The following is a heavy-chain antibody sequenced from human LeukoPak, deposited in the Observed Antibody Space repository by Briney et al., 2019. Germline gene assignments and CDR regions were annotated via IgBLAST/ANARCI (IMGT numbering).Heavy chain of an antibody. Sequence: GASVKVSCKASGYTFTGYYMHWVRQAPGQGLEWMGWINPNSGGTSYAPKFQGRVTMTRETSTSTVYMELSSLRSEDTAVYYCARYGSGYYFDYWGQGTLVTVSS. CDR1: GYTFTGYY. CDR2: INPNSGGT. J-gene: IGHJ4*02. D-gene: IGHD3-22*01. CDR3: ARYGSGYYFDY. V-gene: IGHV1-2*02.